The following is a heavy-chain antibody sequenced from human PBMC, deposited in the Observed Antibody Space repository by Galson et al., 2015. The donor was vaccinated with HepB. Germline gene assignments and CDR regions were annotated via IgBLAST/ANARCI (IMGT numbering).Heavy chain of an antibody. CDR2: ISYDGSYK. D-gene: IGHD3-10*01. CDR3: ARDREITMVRGVMMNY. J-gene: IGHJ4*02. CDR1: GFIFSSFG. Sequence: SLRLSCAASGFIFSSFGLHWVRQAPGRGLEWVTFISYDGSYKNYAGSVKGRFTISSDNSKNTLYLQMHSLRAEDTAVYYCARDREITMVRGVMMNYWGQGTLVTVAS. V-gene: IGHV3-30*03.